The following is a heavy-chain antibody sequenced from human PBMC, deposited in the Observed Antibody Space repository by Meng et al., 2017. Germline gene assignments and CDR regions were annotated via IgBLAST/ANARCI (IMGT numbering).Heavy chain of an antibody. D-gene: IGHD5-24*01. Sequence: TCMYSCPSLAKPTQALTLTSSFSWYSLSTSVVGVAWIHPPRGKALEWLALIYWNDDKRYSPSLKSRLTITKDTSKNQVVLTMTNMDPVDTATYYCAHSPEMATTTKYFQHWGQGTLVTVSS. CDR1: WYSLSTSVVG. V-gene: IGHV2-5*01. CDR2: IYWNDDK. J-gene: IGHJ1*01. CDR3: AHSPEMATTTKYFQH.